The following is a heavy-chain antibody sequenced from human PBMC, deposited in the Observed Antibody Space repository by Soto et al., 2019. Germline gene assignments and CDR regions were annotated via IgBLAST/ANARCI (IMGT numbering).Heavy chain of an antibody. J-gene: IGHJ5*02. V-gene: IGHV4-31*03. D-gene: IGHD6-13*01. CDR3: ARGGNIAAAGTTPEWFDP. Sequence: QVQLQESGPGLVKPSQTLSLTCTVSGGSISSGGYYWSWIRQHPGKGLEWIGYIYYSGSTYYNTSLKSRVTISVDTSKNQFSLKLSSVTAADTAVYYCARGGNIAAAGTTPEWFDPWGQGTLVTVSS. CDR2: IYYSGST. CDR1: GGSISSGGYY.